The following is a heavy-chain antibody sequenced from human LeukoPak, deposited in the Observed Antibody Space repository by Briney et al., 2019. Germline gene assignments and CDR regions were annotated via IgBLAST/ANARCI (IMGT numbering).Heavy chain of an antibody. Sequence: PGGSLRLSCAASGFTFSSYSMNWVRQAPGKGLEWDSSISSSSSYIYYADSVKGRFTISRDNAKNSLYLQMNSLRADDTAVYYCARDCRRYFDWPPCDAFDIWGQGTMVTVSS. D-gene: IGHD3-9*01. CDR3: ARDCRRYFDWPPCDAFDI. CDR2: ISSSSSYI. J-gene: IGHJ3*02. CDR1: GFTFSSYS. V-gene: IGHV3-21*01.